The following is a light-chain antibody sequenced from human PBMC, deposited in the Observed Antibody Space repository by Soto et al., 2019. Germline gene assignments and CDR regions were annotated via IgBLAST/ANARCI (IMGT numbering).Light chain of an antibody. Sequence: QPVLTQSPSASASLGASVKVTCTLSSGHRNYAIAWHQQQPEKGPRYLMKVNSDGSHTKGDGIPDRFSGSSSGAERYLTISSLQSDDEADYYCQTWGTGIVVFGGGTKPTVL. CDR2: VNSDGSH. V-gene: IGLV4-69*01. J-gene: IGLJ2*01. CDR1: SGHRNYA. CDR3: QTWGTGIVV.